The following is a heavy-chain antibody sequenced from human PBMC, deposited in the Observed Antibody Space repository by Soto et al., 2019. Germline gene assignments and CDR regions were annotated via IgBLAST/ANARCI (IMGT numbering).Heavy chain of an antibody. V-gene: IGHV3-11*06. D-gene: IGHD3-22*01. Sequence: GGSLRLSCAASGFTFSDYYMSWIRQAPGKGLEWVSYISSSSSYTNYADSVKGRFTISRDNAKNSLYLQMNSLRAEDTAVYYCARDRVYYYDSSGYYRWFDPWGQGTLVTVAS. CDR1: GFTFSDYY. CDR2: ISSSSSYT. CDR3: ARDRVYYYDSSGYYRWFDP. J-gene: IGHJ5*02.